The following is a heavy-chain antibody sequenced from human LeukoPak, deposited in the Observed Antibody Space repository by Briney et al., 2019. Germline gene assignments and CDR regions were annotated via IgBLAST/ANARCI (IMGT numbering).Heavy chain of an antibody. V-gene: IGHV3-9*01. CDR2: ISWNSGSI. CDR1: GFTFDDYA. D-gene: IGHD5-12*01. Sequence: GRSLRLSCAASGFTFDDYAMHWVRQAPGKGLEWVSGISWNSGSIGYADSVKGRFTISRDNAKNSLYLQMNSLRAEDTALYYCAKDIRAGATITSNYYYYGMDVWGQGTTVTVSS. CDR3: AKDIRAGATITSNYYYYGMDV. J-gene: IGHJ6*02.